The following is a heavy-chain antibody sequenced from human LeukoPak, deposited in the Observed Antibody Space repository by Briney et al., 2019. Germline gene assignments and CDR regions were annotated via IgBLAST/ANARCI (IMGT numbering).Heavy chain of an antibody. J-gene: IGHJ4*02. CDR1: GFTFTNYA. CDR2: INPDDGGS. Sequence: GGSLRLSCQASGFTFTNYAMSWVRQAPGKGLEWVSSINPDDGGSFFADSVKGRFTISRDDSRSVVYLQMNSLRAEDTAVYYCARSGVATCHYWGQGILVTVSS. CDR3: ARSGVATCHY. D-gene: IGHD2-15*01. V-gene: IGHV3-23*01.